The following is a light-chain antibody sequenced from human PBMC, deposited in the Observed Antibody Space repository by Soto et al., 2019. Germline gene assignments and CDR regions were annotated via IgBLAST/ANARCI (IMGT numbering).Light chain of an antibody. J-gene: IGKJ1*01. V-gene: IGKV1-5*03. CDR2: KAS. CDR3: QQYTTHSRA. Sequence: DIQMTQPPSTLSASVGDRVTITCRASQSISTYLAWYQQKPGKAPKLLIYKASSLQSGVPSRFSGSGSGTEFTLTISSLQPDDFATYYCQQYTTHSRAFGQGTKVEIK. CDR1: QSISTY.